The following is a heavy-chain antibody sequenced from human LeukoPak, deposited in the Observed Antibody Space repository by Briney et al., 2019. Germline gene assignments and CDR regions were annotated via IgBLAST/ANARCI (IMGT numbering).Heavy chain of an antibody. J-gene: IGHJ4*02. Sequence: TGGSLRLPCAASGFTFSSYAMSWVRQAPGKGLEWVSSISTSGGLSSVYYADSVKGRFTISRDNAKNSLFLQMNSLGAEDTAVYYCARGGLTITKFGVPIIRNFDYWGQGTLVTVSS. CDR3: ARGGLTITKFGVPIIRNFDY. D-gene: IGHD3-3*01. CDR1: GFTFSSYA. V-gene: IGHV3-21*01. CDR2: ISTSGGLSSV.